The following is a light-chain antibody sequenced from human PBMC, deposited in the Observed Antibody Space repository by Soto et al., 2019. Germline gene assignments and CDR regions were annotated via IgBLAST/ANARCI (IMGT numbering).Light chain of an antibody. J-gene: IGKJ4*01. CDR1: QSVTSNY. V-gene: IGKV3-20*01. CDR2: SAS. Sequence: EIGLTQSPGTLSLYPGERATLSCRASQSVTSNYLAWYQQKPGQAPRVLIYSASSRATGIPDRFSGSGSVTDFTLTISRLAPDDFEVYYCQQYATSPLTFGGGTKVEI. CDR3: QQYATSPLT.